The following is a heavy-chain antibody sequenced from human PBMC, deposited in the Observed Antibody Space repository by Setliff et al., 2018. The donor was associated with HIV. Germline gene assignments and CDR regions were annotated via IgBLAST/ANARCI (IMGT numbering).Heavy chain of an antibody. CDR3: ARGYCGGGICYSPNWLDP. CDR2: LNPSEGTT. CDR1: GYTFTSYY. D-gene: IGHD2-15*01. V-gene: IGHV1-46*01. Sequence: ASVKVSCKASGYTFTSYYMHWVRQAPGQGLEWMGILNPSEGTTSFAQKFQGRVTMTRDTSTSTAYMELRSLTSDDTAVYYCARGYCGGGICYSPNWLDPWGQGTLVTVSS. J-gene: IGHJ5*02.